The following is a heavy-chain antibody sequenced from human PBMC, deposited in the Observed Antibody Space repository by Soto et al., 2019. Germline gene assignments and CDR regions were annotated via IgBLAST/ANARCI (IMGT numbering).Heavy chain of an antibody. Sequence: EVQLLESGGGLVQPGGSLRLSCAASGFTFSSYAMSWVRQAPGKGLEWVSAISGSGGSTYYADSVKGRFTISRDNSKNTLYLQMNSLRAEDTAVYYCAKDLFLTMILVVITTEFDYWGQGTLVTVSS. V-gene: IGHV3-23*01. CDR2: ISGSGGST. D-gene: IGHD3-22*01. CDR1: GFTFSSYA. J-gene: IGHJ4*02. CDR3: AKDLFLTMILVVITTEFDY.